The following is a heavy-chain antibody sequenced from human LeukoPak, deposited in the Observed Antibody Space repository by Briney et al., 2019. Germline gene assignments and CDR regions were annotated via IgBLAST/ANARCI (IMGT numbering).Heavy chain of an antibody. CDR2: IKQDGSEK. D-gene: IGHD5-24*01. CDR1: GFTFSDYW. Sequence: GGSLRLSCAVSGFTFSDYWMSWVRQAPGKGLEWVANIKQDGSEKYYVDSVKGRFTISRDNAKNSLYLQMNSLRAEDTAVYYCARVEMATIGFDYWGQGTLVTVSS. J-gene: IGHJ4*02. V-gene: IGHV3-7*01. CDR3: ARVEMATIGFDY.